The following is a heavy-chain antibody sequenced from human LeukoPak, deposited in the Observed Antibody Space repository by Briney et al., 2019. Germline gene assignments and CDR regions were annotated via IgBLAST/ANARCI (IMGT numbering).Heavy chain of an antibody. CDR1: GYIFTSYT. Sequence: ASVKVSCKTSGYIFTSYTINWVRQVPGQGLEWLGWINTNTGNPTYAQDFTGRFVFSLDTSVSTAYLQISSLKAEDTAVYYCARGTYYYDSRVYYPFDYWGQGTLVTVSS. D-gene: IGHD3-22*01. CDR3: ARGTYYYDSRVYYPFDY. V-gene: IGHV7-4-1*02. CDR2: INTNTGNP. J-gene: IGHJ4*02.